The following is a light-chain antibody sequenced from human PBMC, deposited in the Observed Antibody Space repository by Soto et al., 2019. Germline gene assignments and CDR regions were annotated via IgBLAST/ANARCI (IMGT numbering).Light chain of an antibody. CDR1: SSDVGNDNF. J-gene: IGLJ1*01. V-gene: IGLV2-14*01. Sequence: QSVLTQPASVSGSPGQSITISCTGTSSDVGNDNFVSWYQHHPGKAPKLIIHEVSNRPSGVSNRFSGSKSGNTASLTISGLQAEDEADYYCDSYTSSRAYVFGIGTKVTVL. CDR2: EVS. CDR3: DSYTSSRAYV.